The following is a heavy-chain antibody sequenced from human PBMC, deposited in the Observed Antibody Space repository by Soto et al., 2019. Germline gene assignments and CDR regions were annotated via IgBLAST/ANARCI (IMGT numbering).Heavy chain of an antibody. D-gene: IGHD6-25*01. CDR3: VKDGGDSSAHFDN. J-gene: IGHJ4*02. CDR1: GFTFSDYG. V-gene: IGHV3-30*18. Sequence: QVQLVESGGGVVQPGRSLRLSCAASGFTFSDYGMHWVRQAPGKGLEWVAVISYDGNNKYYADSVKGRFTISRDNSKNTLYLQMNSLRTEDTAVLYGVKDGGDSSAHFDNWGQGTLVTVSS. CDR2: ISYDGNNK.